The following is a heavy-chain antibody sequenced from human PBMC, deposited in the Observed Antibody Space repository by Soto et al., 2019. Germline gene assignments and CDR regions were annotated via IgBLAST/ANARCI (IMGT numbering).Heavy chain of an antibody. Sequence: EVQLVESGGGLIQPGGSLRISCAASGFTINNNYMTWVRQAPGKGLEWVSVLYRNGSAYYSDSVRGRFSISRDNSKNTLYLQMGRLRAEDTAVYFCTSGLVPITYWGQGTLVTVSS. CDR3: TSGLVPITY. CDR1: GFTINNNY. J-gene: IGHJ4*02. D-gene: IGHD1-20*01. V-gene: IGHV3-53*01. CDR2: LYRNGSA.